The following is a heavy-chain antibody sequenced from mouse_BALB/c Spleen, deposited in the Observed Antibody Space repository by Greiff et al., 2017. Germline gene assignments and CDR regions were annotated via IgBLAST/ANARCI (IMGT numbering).Heavy chain of an antibody. J-gene: IGHJ2*01. CDR2: ISYSGST. CDR1: GYSITSDYA. V-gene: IGHV3-2*02. Sequence: VQLKESGPGLVKPSQSLSLTCTVTGYSITSDYAWNWIRQFPGNKLEWMGYISYSGSTSYNPSLKSRISITRDTSKNQFFLQLNSVTTEDTATYYCARGVGPDYWGQGTTLTVSS. CDR3: ARGVGPDY.